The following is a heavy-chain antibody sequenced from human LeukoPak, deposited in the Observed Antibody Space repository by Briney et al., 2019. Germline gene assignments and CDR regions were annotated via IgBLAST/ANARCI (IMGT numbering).Heavy chain of an antibody. CDR2: MNPNSGNT. Sequence: GASVKVSCKASGYTFTSYDINWVRQATGQGLEWIGWMNPNSGNTGYAHKFQGRVTITRNTSISTAYMELSSLRPEDTAVYYCARGSTNYDFWSGYYFDYWGQGTLVTVSS. V-gene: IGHV1-8*01. CDR3: ARGSTNYDFWSGYYFDY. CDR1: GYTFTSYD. D-gene: IGHD3-3*01. J-gene: IGHJ4*02.